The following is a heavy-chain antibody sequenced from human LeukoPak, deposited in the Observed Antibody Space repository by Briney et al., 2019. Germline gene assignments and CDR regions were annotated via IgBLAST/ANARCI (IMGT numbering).Heavy chain of an antibody. CDR3: ATDGEGAFDI. Sequence: ASVKVSCKASGYTFTSYGISWVRQAPGKGLEWMGGFDPEDGETIYAQKFQGRVTMTEDTSTDTAYMELSSLRSEDTAVYYCATDGEGAFDIWGQGTMVTVSS. J-gene: IGHJ3*02. D-gene: IGHD3-10*01. CDR2: FDPEDGET. V-gene: IGHV1-24*01. CDR1: GYTFTSYG.